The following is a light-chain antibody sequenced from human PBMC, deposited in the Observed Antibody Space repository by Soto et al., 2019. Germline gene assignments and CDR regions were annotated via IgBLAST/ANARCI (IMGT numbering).Light chain of an antibody. CDR3: CSYGGSNNLV. Sequence: QSVLTQPPSASGSPGQSVTISCTGTSSDVGGYNYVSWYQQHPGKAPKLMIYDVSKRPSGVPDRFSGSKSGNTASLTVSELEDEDEYDYNCCSYGGSNNLVFGAGTKVTVL. CDR2: DVS. V-gene: IGLV2-8*01. CDR1: SSDVGGYNY. J-gene: IGLJ2*01.